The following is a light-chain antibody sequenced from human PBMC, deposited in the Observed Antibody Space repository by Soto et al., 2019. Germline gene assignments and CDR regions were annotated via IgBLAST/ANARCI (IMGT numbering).Light chain of an antibody. CDR3: HQYGNSPQT. J-gene: IGKJ1*01. CDR1: QSVSSAN. V-gene: IGKV3-20*01. Sequence: EIVLPQSPGTLSLSPGERVTLSCLASQSVSSANFAWYQQKPGQAPRLRIDGASSRATGIPDRGSGRGSGTVFTLTSNILEPDDFAVYYCHQYGNSPQTFGQGTKVDIK. CDR2: GAS.